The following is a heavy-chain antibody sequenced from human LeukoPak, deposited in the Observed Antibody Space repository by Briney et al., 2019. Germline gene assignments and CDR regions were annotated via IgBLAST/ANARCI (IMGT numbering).Heavy chain of an antibody. V-gene: IGHV5-51*01. CDR1: GSRFTNYW. CDR3: ARARYCSGTSCPSPYYYMDV. CDR2: IYPGDSDT. D-gene: IGHD2-2*01. J-gene: IGHJ6*03. Sequence: GESLKISCKGSGSRFTNYWIGWVRQMPGKGLEWVGIIYPGDSDTRYSPSFQGQVTISADNSINTAYLQRSSLKASDSAIYYCARARYCSGTSCPSPYYYMDVWGKGTTVTVSS.